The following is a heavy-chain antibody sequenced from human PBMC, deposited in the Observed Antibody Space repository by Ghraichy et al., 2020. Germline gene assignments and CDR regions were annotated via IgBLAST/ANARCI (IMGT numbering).Heavy chain of an antibody. CDR2: ISAYTGNT. CDR3: ARAPHGDLDY. Sequence: ASVKVSCKASGYTFISYAISWVRQAPGQGLEWMGWISAYTGNTKSAQKLQDRLTMTTDASTSTAYMELRSLRSDDTAMYYCARAPHGDLDYWGQGTLVTVSS. J-gene: IGHJ4*02. CDR1: GYTFISYA. V-gene: IGHV1-18*01. D-gene: IGHD4-17*01.